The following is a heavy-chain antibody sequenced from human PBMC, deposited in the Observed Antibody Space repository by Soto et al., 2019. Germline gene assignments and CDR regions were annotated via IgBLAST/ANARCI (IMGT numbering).Heavy chain of an antibody. Sequence: GASVKVSCNASGYTYTSYDIHWVRQATGQGLEWMGWMNPNSGNTGFAQKFQGRVTMTRNTSISTAYMELSSLRSDDTAVYYCAIPYSSGWSSFDPWVQGTLVTVSS. D-gene: IGHD6-19*01. J-gene: IGHJ5*02. CDR2: MNPNSGNT. CDR1: GYTYTSYD. CDR3: AIPYSSGWSSFDP. V-gene: IGHV1-8*01.